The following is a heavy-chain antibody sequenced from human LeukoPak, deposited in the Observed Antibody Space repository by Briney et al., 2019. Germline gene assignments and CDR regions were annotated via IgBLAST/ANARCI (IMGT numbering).Heavy chain of an antibody. Sequence: ASVKVSCKASGYTFTGYYMRWVRQAPGQGLEWMGWINPNSGGTNYAQKFQGRVTMTRDTSISTAYMELSRLRSDDTAVYYCARVIAARPRDAFDIWGQGTMVTVSP. D-gene: IGHD6-6*01. CDR1: GYTFTGYY. CDR2: INPNSGGT. J-gene: IGHJ3*02. V-gene: IGHV1-2*02. CDR3: ARVIAARPRDAFDI.